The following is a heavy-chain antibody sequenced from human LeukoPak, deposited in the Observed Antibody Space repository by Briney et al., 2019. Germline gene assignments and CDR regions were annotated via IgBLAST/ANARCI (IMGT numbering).Heavy chain of an antibody. CDR3: ARIWLRAFDI. CDR1: GYSFTNYW. CDR2: IYPDDSDT. V-gene: IGHV5-51*01. D-gene: IGHD3-16*01. J-gene: IGHJ3*02. Sequence: RGESLKISCKGSGYSFTNYWIAWVRQLPGKGLEWMGIIYPDDSDTRYSPSFQGQVTISADKSISTAYLQWSSLKASDTAMYYCARIWLRAFDIWGQGTMVTVSS.